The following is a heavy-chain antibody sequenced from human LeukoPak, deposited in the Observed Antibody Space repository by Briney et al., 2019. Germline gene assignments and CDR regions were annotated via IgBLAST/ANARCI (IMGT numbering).Heavy chain of an antibody. CDR2: INAGNGNT. CDR3: ARGQRGYSYGGIDY. J-gene: IGHJ4*02. Sequence: ASVTVSCKASGYTFTSYAMHWVRQAPGQRLEWMGWINAGNGNTKYSQKFQGRVTITRDTSASTAYMELSSLRSEDTAVYYCARGQRGYSYGGIDYWGQGTLVTVSS. CDR1: GYTFTSYA. V-gene: IGHV1-3*01. D-gene: IGHD5-18*01.